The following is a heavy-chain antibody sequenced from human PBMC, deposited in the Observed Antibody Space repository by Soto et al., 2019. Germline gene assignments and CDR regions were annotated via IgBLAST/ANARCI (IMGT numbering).Heavy chain of an antibody. Sequence: ASVKVSCKASGYTFTSYGISWVRQAPGQVLEWMGWISAYNGNTNYAQKLQGRVTMTTDTSTSTAYMELRSLRSDDTAVYYCARGPIVVVTAIYYYYGMDVWGQGTTVTVSS. CDR1: GYTFTSYG. V-gene: IGHV1-18*01. D-gene: IGHD2-21*02. J-gene: IGHJ6*02. CDR2: ISAYNGNT. CDR3: ARGPIVVVTAIYYYYGMDV.